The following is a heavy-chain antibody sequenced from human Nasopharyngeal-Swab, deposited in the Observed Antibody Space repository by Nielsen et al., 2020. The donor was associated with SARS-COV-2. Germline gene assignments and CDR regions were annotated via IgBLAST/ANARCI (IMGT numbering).Heavy chain of an antibody. CDR1: GFTFGTYW. Sequence: GESLKISCAASGFTFGTYWMRWVRQAPGKGLEWVSRINSDGSSTGDADSVKGRFTVSRDNAKSTLYLQMNSLRAEDTAVYYCARGYAAMGFFDYWGQGTLVTVSS. D-gene: IGHD2-2*01. CDR3: ARGYAAMGFFDY. J-gene: IGHJ4*02. V-gene: IGHV3-74*01. CDR2: INSDGSST.